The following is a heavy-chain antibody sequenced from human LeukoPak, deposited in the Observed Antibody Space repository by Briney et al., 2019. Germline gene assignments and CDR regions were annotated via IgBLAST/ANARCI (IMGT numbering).Heavy chain of an antibody. Sequence: GGSLRLSCAASGFTFSSYAISWVRQAPGKGLEWVSTISGSGGSTYYADSVKGRFTISRDNSRNTLYLQMNSLRAEDTAVYYCARHMVRGVIGDYWGQGILVTVSS. CDR1: GFTFSSYA. V-gene: IGHV3-23*01. D-gene: IGHD3-10*01. CDR2: ISGSGGST. J-gene: IGHJ4*02. CDR3: ARHMVRGVIGDY.